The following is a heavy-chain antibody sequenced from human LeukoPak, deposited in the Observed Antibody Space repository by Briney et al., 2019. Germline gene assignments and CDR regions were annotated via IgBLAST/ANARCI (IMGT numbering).Heavy chain of an antibody. CDR1: IDTFTNYY. D-gene: IGHD4-11*01. J-gene: IGHJ4*02. Sequence: SETLSLTCAVYIDTFTNYYWNWIRQTPGKGLEWIGSIYYSGSTYYNPSLKSRVTISVDTSKNQFSLKLSSVTAADTAVYYCARDAYSNLDYWGQGTLVTVSS. V-gene: IGHV4-39*07. CDR3: ARDAYSNLDY. CDR2: IYYSGST.